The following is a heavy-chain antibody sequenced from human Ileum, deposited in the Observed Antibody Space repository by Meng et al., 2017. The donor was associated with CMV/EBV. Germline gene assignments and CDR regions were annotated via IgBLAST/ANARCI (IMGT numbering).Heavy chain of an antibody. V-gene: IGHV3-11*01. CDR1: GFTFGNYY. Sequence: ASGFTFGNYYMTWIRQAPGKGLEWVSGISSSGGTLFYADSVKGRFTISRDNAKNSMYLQMNSLRAEDTAVYYCARDGYGITSSKDYWGPGTLVTVSS. CDR3: ARDGYGITSSKDY. D-gene: IGHD6-13*01. J-gene: IGHJ4*02. CDR2: ISSSGGTL.